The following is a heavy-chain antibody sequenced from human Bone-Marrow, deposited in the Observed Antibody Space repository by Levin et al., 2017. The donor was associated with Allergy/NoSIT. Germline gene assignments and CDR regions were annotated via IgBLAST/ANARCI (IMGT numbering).Heavy chain of an antibody. Sequence: GESLKISCTVSGSTFTDYYIHWVRQTPGQGLEWIGWIDPTRGDTKFAEKFHARVVLTRNSSINTAYMELGRLRSDDAALYYCARGGTSSNDYWGQGTLVTVSS. CDR3: ARGGTSSNDY. CDR1: GSTFTDYY. J-gene: IGHJ4*02. D-gene: IGHD6-13*01. CDR2: IDPTRGDT. V-gene: IGHV1-2*02.